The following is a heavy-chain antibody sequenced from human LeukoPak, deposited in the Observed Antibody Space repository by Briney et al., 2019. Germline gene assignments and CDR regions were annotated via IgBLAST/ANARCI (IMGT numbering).Heavy chain of an antibody. CDR3: ANSGYSSSWYFAH. CDR2: ISSSSSYI. CDR1: GFTFSSYT. V-gene: IGHV3-21*01. Sequence: GGSLRLSCAASGFTFSSYTMNWVRQAPGRGLEWVLSISSSSSYIYYGDSVKGRFTISRDNAKNSLYLQMSSLRAEDTAVYYCANSGYSSSWYFAHWGQGTLVTVSS. J-gene: IGHJ4*02. D-gene: IGHD6-13*01.